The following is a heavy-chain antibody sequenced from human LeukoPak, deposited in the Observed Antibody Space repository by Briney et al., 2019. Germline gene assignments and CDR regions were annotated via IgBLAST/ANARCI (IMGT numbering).Heavy chain of an antibody. CDR2: ISGGSSIM. J-gene: IGHJ3*01. V-gene: IGHV3-48*02. Sequence: PGGSLSPASAASGFSFSSYNMNWVRQAPGKGLEWVSYISGGSSIMYYADSVKGRFTISRDNAKNSLYLQMNSLRDADTAVYYCARGPDGSGINAFDVWGQGTLVTVSS. D-gene: IGHD3-10*01. CDR1: GFSFSSYN. CDR3: ARGPDGSGINAFDV.